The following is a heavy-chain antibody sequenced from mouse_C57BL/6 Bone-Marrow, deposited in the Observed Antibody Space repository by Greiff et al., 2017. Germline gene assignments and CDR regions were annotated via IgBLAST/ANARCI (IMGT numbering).Heavy chain of an antibody. CDR3: ARGPDY. CDR1: GFTFSDYG. J-gene: IGHJ2*01. Sequence: EVMLVEPGGGLVKPGGSLKLSCAASGFTFSDYGMHWVRQAPEKGLEWVAYISSGSSTIYYADTVKGRFTISRDNTKNTLFLQRTRLRSAETAMYYCARGPDYWGQGTTLTVSA. CDR2: ISSGSSTI. V-gene: IGHV5-17*01.